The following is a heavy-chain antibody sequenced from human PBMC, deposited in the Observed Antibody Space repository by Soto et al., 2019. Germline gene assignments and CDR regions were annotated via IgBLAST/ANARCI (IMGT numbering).Heavy chain of an antibody. J-gene: IGHJ6*02. CDR3: ARLGTPIVVVVADDYYGMDV. Sequence: ASVKVSCKASGYTFTTYDFNWVRQAPGQGLEWMGWINPNSGGTNYAQKFQGWVTMTRDTSISTAYMELSRLRSDDTAVYYCARLGTPIVVVVADDYYGMDVWGQGTTVTVSS. V-gene: IGHV1-2*04. D-gene: IGHD2-15*01. CDR2: INPNSGGT. CDR1: GYTFTTYD.